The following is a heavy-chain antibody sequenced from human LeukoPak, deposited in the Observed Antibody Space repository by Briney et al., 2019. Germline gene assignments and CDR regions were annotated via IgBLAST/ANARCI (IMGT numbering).Heavy chain of an antibody. D-gene: IGHD3-9*01. V-gene: IGHV3-7*01. CDR2: IKQDGSEK. Sequence: PGGSLRLSCVASEFSFNTYWMSWVRQAPGKGLEWVANIKQDGSEKYYVDSVKGRFTISRDNAKNSLYLQMNTLRAEDTAMYYCARARGYFDWLMYYFDYWGQGTLVTVSS. J-gene: IGHJ4*02. CDR1: EFSFNTYW. CDR3: ARARGYFDWLMYYFDY.